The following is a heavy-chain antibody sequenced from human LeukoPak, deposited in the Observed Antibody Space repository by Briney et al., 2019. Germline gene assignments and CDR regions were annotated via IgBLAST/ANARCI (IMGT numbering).Heavy chain of an antibody. CDR1: GFTFSNYA. CDR2: LSGCGVRT. D-gene: IGHD6-19*01. V-gene: IGHV3-23*01. CDR3: AKAEGYSTGWFSY. J-gene: IGHJ4*02. Sequence: GGSLRLSCTVSGFTFSNYAMTWVRQAPGKGLEWVSGLSGCGVRTDYADSVKGRFTVSRDISKDTLYLQMNDLRAEDTAVYYCAKAEGYSTGWFSYWGQGTLVTVSS.